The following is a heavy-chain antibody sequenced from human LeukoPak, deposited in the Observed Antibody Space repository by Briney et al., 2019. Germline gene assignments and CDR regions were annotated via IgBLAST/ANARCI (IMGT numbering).Heavy chain of an antibody. J-gene: IGHJ4*02. CDR3: ARGGKSSGSYPGGY. Sequence: GASVKVSCKASGYTFTSYAMHWVRQAPGQRLEWMGWINAGNGNTKYSQKFQGRVTITRDTSASTAYMELSSLRSEDTAVYYCARGGKSSGSYPGGYWGQGTLVTVSS. V-gene: IGHV1-3*01. D-gene: IGHD1-26*01. CDR2: INAGNGNT. CDR1: GYTFTSYA.